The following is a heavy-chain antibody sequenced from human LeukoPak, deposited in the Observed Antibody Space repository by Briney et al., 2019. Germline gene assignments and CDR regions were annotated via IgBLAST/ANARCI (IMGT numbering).Heavy chain of an antibody. CDR3: ARVYTIFGVAKGYYMDA. D-gene: IGHD3-3*01. J-gene: IGHJ6*03. Sequence: GASVKDSCKASGYTFTSYGISWVRQPPGQGLEWMGWISAYNGNTNYAQKLQGRITMTTDTSTSTAYLELRSLRSDDTAVYYCARVYTIFGVAKGYYMDARGKGDTVTVSS. CDR2: ISAYNGNT. CDR1: GYTFTSYG. V-gene: IGHV1-18*01.